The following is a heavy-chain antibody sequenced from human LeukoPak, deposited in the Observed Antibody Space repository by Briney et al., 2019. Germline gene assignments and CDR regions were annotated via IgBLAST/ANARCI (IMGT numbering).Heavy chain of an antibody. CDR3: ARESYYYGSGSYSFDP. Sequence: GASVTVSCTASGYTFTSYAMHWVRQAPGQRLEWMGWINAGNGNTKYSQKFQGRVTITRDTSASTAYMELSSLRSEDTAVYYCARESYYYGSGSYSFDPWGQGTLVTVSS. CDR1: GYTFTSYA. D-gene: IGHD3-10*01. CDR2: INAGNGNT. J-gene: IGHJ5*02. V-gene: IGHV1-3*01.